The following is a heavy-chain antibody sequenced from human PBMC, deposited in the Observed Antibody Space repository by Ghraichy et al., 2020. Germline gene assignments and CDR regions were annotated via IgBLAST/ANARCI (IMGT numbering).Heavy chain of an antibody. J-gene: IGHJ4*02. CDR1: GGSISSYY. Sequence: SETLSLTCTVSGGSISSYYWSWIRQTPGKGLELIGYVYYSGTTNYNPSLKSRLTISLDTSKNQFSLKLSSVTAADPAVYYCAGGSGKTPGYWGQGTLVTVSS. CDR3: AGGSGKTPGY. CDR2: VYYSGTT. V-gene: IGHV4-59*08. D-gene: IGHD3-10*01.